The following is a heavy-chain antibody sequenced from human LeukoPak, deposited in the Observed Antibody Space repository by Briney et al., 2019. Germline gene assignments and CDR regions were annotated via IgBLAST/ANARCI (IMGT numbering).Heavy chain of an antibody. D-gene: IGHD2-2*01. CDR2: IYSSGDT. Sequence: SETLSFTCSVSGGSISGYYWAFIRQPAGKGLQWLGRIYSSGDTNYNPSLKSRVTMSVDTSKNQFSLRLTSVIAADTAVYYCARECGSSSCPYNNMDVWGQGTTVTVSS. V-gene: IGHV4-4*07. CDR3: ARECGSSSCPYNNMDV. CDR1: GGSISGYY. J-gene: IGHJ6*02.